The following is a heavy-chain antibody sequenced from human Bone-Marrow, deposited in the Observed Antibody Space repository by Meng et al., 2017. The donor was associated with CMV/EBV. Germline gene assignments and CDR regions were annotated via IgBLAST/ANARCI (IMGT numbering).Heavy chain of an antibody. Sequence: SETLSLTCTVSGGSISSSSYYWGWIRQPPGKGLEWIGSIYYSGSTYYNPSLKSRVTISVDTSKNKFSLKLSSVTAADTAVYYCARRGAVASVDYWGQGTLVTVSS. CDR1: GGSISSSSYY. CDR3: ARRGAVASVDY. J-gene: IGHJ4*02. D-gene: IGHD6-19*01. V-gene: IGHV4-39*01. CDR2: IYYSGST.